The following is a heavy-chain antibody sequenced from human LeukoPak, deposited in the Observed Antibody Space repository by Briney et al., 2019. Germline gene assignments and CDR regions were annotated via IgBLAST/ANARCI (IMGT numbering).Heavy chain of an antibody. J-gene: IGHJ4*02. V-gene: IGHV1-46*01. D-gene: IGHD5-18*01. CDR1: GYTFTSYY. CDR2: INPSGGST. CDR3: ARDKEVRGYSYGYWY. Sequence: ASVKVSCKASGYTFTSYYMHWVRQAPGQGLEWMGIINPSGGSTSYAQKFQGRVTMTRDMSTSTVYMELSSLRSEDTAVYYCARDKEVRGYSYGYWYWGRGTLVTVSS.